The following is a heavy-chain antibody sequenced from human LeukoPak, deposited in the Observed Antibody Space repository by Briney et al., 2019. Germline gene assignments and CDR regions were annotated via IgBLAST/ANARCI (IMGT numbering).Heavy chain of an antibody. CDR2: IYYSGST. Sequence: SETLSLTCTVSGGSISSYYWSWIRQPPGKGLEWIGYIYYSGSTNYNPSLKSRVTISVDTSKNQFSLKLSSVTAADTAVYYCARHPMHYGMDVWGQGTTVTVSS. V-gene: IGHV4-59*12. CDR1: GGSISSYY. J-gene: IGHJ6*02. CDR3: ARHPMHYGMDV.